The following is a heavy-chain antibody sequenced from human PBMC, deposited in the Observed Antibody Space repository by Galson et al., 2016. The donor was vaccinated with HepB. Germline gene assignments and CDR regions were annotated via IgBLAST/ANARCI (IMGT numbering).Heavy chain of an antibody. CDR3: ARERYYDFLICYSFYGLDV. Sequence: SETLSLTCTVSGGSINTYYWSWIRQPPGKGLEWIGYIFYSGSTTYNPSLKSRVTMSVDTSENQFSLKMSSVTAADTAVYYCARERYYDFLICYSFYGLDVWGQETTVTVSS. V-gene: IGHV4-59*01. D-gene: IGHD3-3*01. CDR1: GGSINTYY. CDR2: IFYSGST. J-gene: IGHJ6*02.